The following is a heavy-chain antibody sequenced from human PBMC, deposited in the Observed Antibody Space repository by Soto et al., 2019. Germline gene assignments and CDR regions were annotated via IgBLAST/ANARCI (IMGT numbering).Heavy chain of an antibody. D-gene: IGHD3-9*01. Sequence: PSETLSLTCTVSGGSISSYYWSWIRQPPGKGLEWIGYIYYSGSTNYNPSLKSRVTISVDTSKNQFSLKLSSVTAADTAVYYCARAPRYYDILTGYYPPYYFDYWGQGTLVTV. CDR2: IYYSGST. J-gene: IGHJ4*02. CDR3: ARAPRYYDILTGYYPPYYFDY. CDR1: GGSISSYY. V-gene: IGHV4-59*01.